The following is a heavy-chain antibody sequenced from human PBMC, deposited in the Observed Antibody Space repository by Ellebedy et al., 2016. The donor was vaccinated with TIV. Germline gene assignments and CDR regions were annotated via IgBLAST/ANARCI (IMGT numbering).Heavy chain of an antibody. V-gene: IGHV1-18*01. D-gene: IGHD5-12*01. CDR2: ISAYTGNT. Sequence: ASVKVSCKASGYTFTSYGISWLRQAPGQGLEWMGWISAYTGNTDYAQKFQGRVTVTTDTSTSTAYMELGRLRSDDTAVYYCARDMVQGMVARYLWFDYWGQGTLVTVSS. CDR1: GYTFTSYG. J-gene: IGHJ4*02. CDR3: ARDMVQGMVARYLWFDY.